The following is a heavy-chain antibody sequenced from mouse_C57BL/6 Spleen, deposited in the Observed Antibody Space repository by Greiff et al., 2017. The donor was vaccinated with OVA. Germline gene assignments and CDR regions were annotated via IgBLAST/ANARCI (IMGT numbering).Heavy chain of an antibody. CDR2: IDPNSGGT. CDR3: ARSDLLRLVAGAMDY. D-gene: IGHD1-1*01. Sequence: QVQLKQPGAELVKPGASVKLSCKASGYTFTSYWMHWVKQRPGRGLEWIGRIDPNSGGTKYNEKFKSKATLTVDKPSSTAYMQLSSLTSEDSAVYYCARSDLLRLVAGAMDYWGQGTSVTVSS. V-gene: IGHV1-72*01. CDR1: GYTFTSYW. J-gene: IGHJ4*01.